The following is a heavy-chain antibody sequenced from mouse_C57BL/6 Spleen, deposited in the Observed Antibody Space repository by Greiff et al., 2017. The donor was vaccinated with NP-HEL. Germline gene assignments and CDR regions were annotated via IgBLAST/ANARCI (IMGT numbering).Heavy chain of an antibody. Sequence: VKLQQPGAELVKPGASVKLSCKASGYTFTSYWMQWEKQRPGQGLEWIGEIDPSDSYTNYNQKFKGKATLTVDTSSSTAYMQLSSLTSEDSAVYYCARKNDYDDFDYWGQGTTLTVSS. CDR2: IDPSDSYT. CDR1: GYTFTSYW. V-gene: IGHV1-50*01. J-gene: IGHJ2*01. D-gene: IGHD2-4*01. CDR3: ARKNDYDDFDY.